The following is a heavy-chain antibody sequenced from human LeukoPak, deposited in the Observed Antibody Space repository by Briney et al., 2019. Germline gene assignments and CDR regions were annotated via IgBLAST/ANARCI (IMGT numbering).Heavy chain of an antibody. CDR2: ISSSGSTI. J-gene: IGHJ3*02. D-gene: IGHD2-21*02. CDR1: GFTFSSYE. CDR3: ARYCGGDCYSLHAFDI. V-gene: IGHV3-48*03. Sequence: PGGSLRLSCAASGFTFSSYEMNWVRQAPGKGLEWVSYISSSGSTIYYADSVKGRFTISRDNAKNSLYLQMNSLRAEDTAVYYCARYCGGDCYSLHAFDIWGQGTMVTVSS.